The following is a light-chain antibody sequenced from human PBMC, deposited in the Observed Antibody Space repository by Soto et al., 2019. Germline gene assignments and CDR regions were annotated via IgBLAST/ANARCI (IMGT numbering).Light chain of an antibody. V-gene: IGKV3-15*01. Sequence: ETVMTQFPATLSVSPGDRVTLSCRASQSVSSDVAWYQQKPGQSPRLLIFGASTRASSIPARFTGSRSGTESSRTISSLQYEDFAVYYCQQYSTWPRTFGQGTKVESK. CDR2: GAS. CDR1: QSVSSD. CDR3: QQYSTWPRT. J-gene: IGKJ1*01.